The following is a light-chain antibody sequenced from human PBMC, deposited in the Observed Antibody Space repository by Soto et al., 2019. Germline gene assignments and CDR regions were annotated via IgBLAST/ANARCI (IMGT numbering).Light chain of an antibody. CDR3: SSYTSSSTLEV. Sequence: QSALTQPASVSGSPGQSITISCTGTSSDVGGYHYVCWYQHHPGKAPKLMLYEVSSRPSGVSNRFSGSKSGNTASLTISGLQTEDEADYYCSSYTSSSTLEVFGTGTKVTVL. V-gene: IGLV2-14*01. CDR2: EVS. CDR1: SSDVGGYHY. J-gene: IGLJ1*01.